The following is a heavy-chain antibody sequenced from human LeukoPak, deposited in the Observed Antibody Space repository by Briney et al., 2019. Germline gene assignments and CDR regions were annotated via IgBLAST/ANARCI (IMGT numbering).Heavy chain of an antibody. V-gene: IGHV4-59*01. J-gene: IGHJ2*01. CDR2: IYYSGST. Sequence: SETLSLTCTVSGGSLTSYFWSWVRQPPGKGLEWIGFIYYSGSTNYNPSLKSRVTISVDMPKNQFFLKLSSLTAADTAVYYCARPTYYYDNSGYSPGYFDPWGRGTLVTVAS. CDR3: ARPTYYYDNSGYSPGYFDP. CDR1: GGSLTSYF. D-gene: IGHD3-22*01.